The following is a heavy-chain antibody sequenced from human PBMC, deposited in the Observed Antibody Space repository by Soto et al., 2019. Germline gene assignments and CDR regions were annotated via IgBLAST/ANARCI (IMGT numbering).Heavy chain of an antibody. CDR1: GGSFSDYSWN. Sequence: SETLSLTCAVYGGSFSDYSWNWNWIRQPPGKGLEWIGEINHSGSTSHNPSLKSRVTLSLDTSKNQFSLILTSVTAADTAVYYCARCGLDYGMDVWRQGTTVTVYS. CDR2: INHSGST. CDR3: ARCGLDYGMDV. V-gene: IGHV4-34*01. J-gene: IGHJ6*02. D-gene: IGHD3-16*01.